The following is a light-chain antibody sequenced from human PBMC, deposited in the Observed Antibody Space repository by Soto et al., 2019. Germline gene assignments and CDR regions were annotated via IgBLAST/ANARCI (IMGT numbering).Light chain of an antibody. Sequence: GDRVTITCRASQSISSYLNWYQQKPGKAPKPLIYAASSLQSGVPSRFSGSGSGTDFTLTISSLQPEDFATYYCQQSYSTPVTFGQGTKVVIK. CDR3: QQSYSTPVT. CDR2: AAS. CDR1: QSISSY. V-gene: IGKV1-39*01. J-gene: IGKJ1*01.